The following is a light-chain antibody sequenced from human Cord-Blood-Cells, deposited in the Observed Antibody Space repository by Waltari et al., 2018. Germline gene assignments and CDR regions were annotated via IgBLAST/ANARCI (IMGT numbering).Light chain of an antibody. Sequence: DIQMTQSPSSLSASVGDRVTITCQASQDISNYLNWYQQKPGKAPKLLIYDASNLETGFPSRFSGSGSGTDFTFTISSLQPEDIATYYCQQYDNLPSEDNIVGIFTFGPGTKVDIK. J-gene: IGKJ3*01. V-gene: IGKV1-33*01. CDR1: QDISNY. CDR3: QQYDNLPSEDNIVGIFT. CDR2: DAS.